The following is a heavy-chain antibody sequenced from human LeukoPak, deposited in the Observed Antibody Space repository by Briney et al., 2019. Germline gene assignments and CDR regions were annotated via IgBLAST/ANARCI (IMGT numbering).Heavy chain of an antibody. Sequence: SETLSLTCTVSGGSISSCSYYWGWIRQPPGKGLEWIGSIYYSGSTYYNPSLKSRVTISVDTSKNQFSLRLTSVTAADTAVYYCARQTGSGLFILPGGQGTLVTVSS. CDR2: IYYSGST. D-gene: IGHD3/OR15-3a*01. J-gene: IGHJ4*02. CDR3: ARQTGSGLFILP. CDR1: GGSISSCSYY. V-gene: IGHV4-39*01.